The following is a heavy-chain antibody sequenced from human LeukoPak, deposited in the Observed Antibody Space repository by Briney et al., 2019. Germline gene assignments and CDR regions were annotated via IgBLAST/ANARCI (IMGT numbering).Heavy chain of an antibody. CDR2: IKKDGSEK. Sequence: GGSLRLSCEASGFFFSSYWMSWVRQAPGKGLEWVANIKKDGSEKYSVDSVKGRFTISRDNAKNSVYLQMNSLRAEDTAVYYCARDLITMVRGVIFDYWGQGTLVTVSS. CDR1: GFFFSSYW. CDR3: ARDLITMVRGVIFDY. V-gene: IGHV3-7*01. J-gene: IGHJ4*02. D-gene: IGHD3-10*01.